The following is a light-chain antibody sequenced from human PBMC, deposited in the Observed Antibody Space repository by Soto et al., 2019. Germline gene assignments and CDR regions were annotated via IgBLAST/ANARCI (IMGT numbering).Light chain of an antibody. V-gene: IGLV2-11*01. CDR2: DVS. CDR3: CSYAGSYTVV. J-gene: IGLJ3*02. CDR1: SSDVSAYNY. Sequence: QSALTQPRSVSGSPGQSVTISCTGTSSDVSAYNYVSWYQQHPGKVPKLMIYDVSRRPSGVPDRFSGSKSGNTASLTISGVQADDEADYYCCSYAGSYTVVFGGGTKLTVL.